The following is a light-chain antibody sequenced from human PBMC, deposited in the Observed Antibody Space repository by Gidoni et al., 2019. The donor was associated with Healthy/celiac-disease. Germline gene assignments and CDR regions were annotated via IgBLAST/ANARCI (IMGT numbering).Light chain of an antibody. CDR2: DAS. CDR1: QDISNY. J-gene: IGKJ4*01. CDR3: QQYDNLPPLT. V-gene: IGKV1-33*01. Sequence: DIKMTQSPSSLTASVGDRVTITCQASQDISNYLNWYQQKPGQAPKLLIYDASNLETGVPSRFSGSGSGTDFTFTISSLQPEDIAAYYCQQYDNLPPLTFGGGTKVEIK.